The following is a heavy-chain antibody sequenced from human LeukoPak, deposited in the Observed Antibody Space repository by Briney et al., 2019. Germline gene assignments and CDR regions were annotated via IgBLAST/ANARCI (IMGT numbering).Heavy chain of an antibody. V-gene: IGHV3-21*01. CDR1: GFTFSSYS. Sequence: GGSLRLSCAASGFTFSSYSMNWVRQAPGKGLEWVSSISSSSSYIYYADSVKGRFTISRDNAKNSLYLQMNSLRAEDTAMYYCARGFDLVEMATITPFDYWGQGTLVTVSS. CDR3: ARGFDLVEMATITPFDY. D-gene: IGHD5-24*01. J-gene: IGHJ4*02. CDR2: ISSSSSYI.